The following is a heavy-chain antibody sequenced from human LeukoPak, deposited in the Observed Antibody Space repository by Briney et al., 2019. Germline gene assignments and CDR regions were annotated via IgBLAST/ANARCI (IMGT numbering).Heavy chain of an antibody. V-gene: IGHV4-59*01. J-gene: IGHJ4*02. D-gene: IGHD5-24*01. CDR2: IYYSGST. Sequence: TSETLSLTCTVSGGSISSYYWRWIRQPPGKGLEWIGYIYYSGSTNYNPSLKSRVTISVDTSENQFSLKLSSVTAADTAVYYCARDRRWLQSGLDYWGQGTLVTV. CDR1: GGSISSYY. CDR3: ARDRRWLQSGLDY.